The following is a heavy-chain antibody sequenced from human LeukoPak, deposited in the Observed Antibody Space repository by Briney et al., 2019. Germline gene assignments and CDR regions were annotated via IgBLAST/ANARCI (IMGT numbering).Heavy chain of an antibody. D-gene: IGHD6-19*01. J-gene: IGHJ4*02. Sequence: SVKVSCKASGYTFSDYYIHWVRQAPGQGLEWMGGIIPIFGTANYAQKFQGRVTITADESTSTAYMELSSLRSEDTAVYYCARGRRFHTGYSSGHLDYWGQGTLVTVSS. V-gene: IGHV1-69*13. CDR3: ARGRRFHTGYSSGHLDY. CDR2: IIPIFGTA. CDR1: GYTFSDYY.